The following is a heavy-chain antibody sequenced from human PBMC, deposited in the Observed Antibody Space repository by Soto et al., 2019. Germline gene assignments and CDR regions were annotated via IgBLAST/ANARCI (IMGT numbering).Heavy chain of an antibody. CDR3: ARRTWGMDV. CDR2: IFHNGNT. D-gene: IGHD2-8*01. Sequence: GSLRLSCAASGFIFSSFWMSWVRQAPGKGLEWIGEIFHNGNTYYNPSLNSRVTISVDTSKNQFSLNLRSVTAADTAVYYCARRTWGMDVWGQGTTVTVSS. CDR1: GFIFSSFW. J-gene: IGHJ6*02. V-gene: IGHV4-4*02.